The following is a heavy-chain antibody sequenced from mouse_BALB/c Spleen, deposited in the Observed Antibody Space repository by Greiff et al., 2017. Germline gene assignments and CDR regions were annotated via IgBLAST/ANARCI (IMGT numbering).Heavy chain of an antibody. CDR1: GYSITSGYY. CDR3: ARGGDYGYAFAY. Sequence: EVQLVESGPGLVKPSQSLSLTCSVTGYSITSGYYWYLIRQFPGNILEWMGYISYDGRNNYNPSLKNRISITRDTSKNQFFLKLNSMTTEDTATYYCARGGDYGYAFAYWGQGTLVTVSA. CDR2: ISYDGRN. V-gene: IGHV3-6*02. J-gene: IGHJ3*01. D-gene: IGHD1-2*01.